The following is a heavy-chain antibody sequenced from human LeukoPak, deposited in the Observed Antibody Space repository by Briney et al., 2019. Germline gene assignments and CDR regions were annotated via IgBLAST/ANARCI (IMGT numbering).Heavy chain of an antibody. CDR2: INPSGGST. Sequence: GASVKVSCKASGYTFTSYYMHWVRQAPGQGPEWMGIINPSGGSTSYAQKFQGRVTMTRDTSTSTVYMELSSLRSEDTAVYYCARSPPANIPDDYWGQGTLVTVSS. V-gene: IGHV1-46*01. CDR1: GYTFTSYY. D-gene: IGHD2/OR15-2a*01. CDR3: ARSPPANIPDDY. J-gene: IGHJ4*02.